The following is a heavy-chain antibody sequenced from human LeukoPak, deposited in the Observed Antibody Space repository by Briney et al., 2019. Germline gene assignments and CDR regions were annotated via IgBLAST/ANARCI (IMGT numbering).Heavy chain of an antibody. CDR3: ARHGVGDYFDY. V-gene: IGHV3-21*01. CDR1: GFTFSSYS. Sequence: NAGGSLRLSCAASGFTFSSYSMNWVRQAPGKGLEWVSSISSSSSYIYYADSVKGRFTISRDNAKNSLYLQMNSLRAEDTAVYYCARHGVGDYFDYWGQGTLVTVSS. D-gene: IGHD3-16*01. CDR2: ISSSSSYI. J-gene: IGHJ4*02.